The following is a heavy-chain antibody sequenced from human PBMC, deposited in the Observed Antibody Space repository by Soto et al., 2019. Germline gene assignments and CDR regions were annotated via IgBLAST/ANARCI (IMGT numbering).Heavy chain of an antibody. V-gene: IGHV1-69*01. CDR3: ARSLTYCYESSGYYLGNI. D-gene: IGHD3-22*01. J-gene: IGHJ4*02. CDR2: IIPMFDTA. Sequence: QVQLVQSGAELKKPGSSVKVYCKASGGTFSSYAFSWVRQAPGQGLEWMGGIIPMFDTANYAQKFQDRVTISADESTSTAYMELSSLTSEDTALYYCARSLTYCYESSGYYLGNIWGQGTLVTVSS. CDR1: GGTFSSYA.